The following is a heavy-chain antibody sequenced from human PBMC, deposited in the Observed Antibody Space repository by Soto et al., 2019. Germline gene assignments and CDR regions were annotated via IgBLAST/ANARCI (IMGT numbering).Heavy chain of an antibody. D-gene: IGHD3-10*01. CDR3: ATRGRGVLIQNWFDP. V-gene: IGHV4-34*01. Sequence: SETLSLTCAVYGGSFSDDASSSDWYWNWIRQSPGKGLEWIGEIDRSGRTKYNPSLKSRVSISVDTSKNQFSLKLSSVTAADTGVYYCATRGRGVLIQNWFDPWGQGTLVTSPQ. CDR1: GGSFSDDASSSDWY. CDR2: IDRSGRT. J-gene: IGHJ5*02.